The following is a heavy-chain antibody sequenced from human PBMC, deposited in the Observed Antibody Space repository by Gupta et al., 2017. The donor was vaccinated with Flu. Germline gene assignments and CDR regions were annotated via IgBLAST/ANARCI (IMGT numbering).Heavy chain of an antibody. V-gene: IGHV3-33*03. CDR3: ATDKGGSPFDY. D-gene: IGHD2-15*01. Sequence: WVRQAPGKGLEWVAVIWSDGTTKSYADSVKGRFTISRDNSKNTLYLQMDSLRAEDTSIYYCATDKGGSPFDYWGQGTQVTVSS. J-gene: IGHJ4*02. CDR2: IWSDGTTK.